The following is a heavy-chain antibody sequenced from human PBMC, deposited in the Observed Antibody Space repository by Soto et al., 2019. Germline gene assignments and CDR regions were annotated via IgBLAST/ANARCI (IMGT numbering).Heavy chain of an antibody. CDR3: ARHQDTKEWHGFDY. J-gene: IGHJ4*02. CDR1: GGSISGGGSY. V-gene: IGHV4-31*03. D-gene: IGHD3-3*01. CDR2: MYYSGSF. Sequence: SETLSLTCTVSGGSISGGGSYWSWIRQRPGGGLEWIGYMYYSGSFYYNPSLKGRVTISSDTSKNQFSLKLSSVTAADTALYYCARHQDTKEWHGFDYWGQGTLVTVSS.